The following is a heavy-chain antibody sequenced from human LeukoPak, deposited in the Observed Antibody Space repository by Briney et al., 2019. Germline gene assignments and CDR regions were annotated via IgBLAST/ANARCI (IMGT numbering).Heavy chain of an antibody. J-gene: IGHJ1*01. D-gene: IGHD4-17*01. CDR2: ISSSSSTI. CDR1: GFTFSIYS. Sequence: TGGSLRLSCAASGFTFSIYSINWVRQAPGKGLEWVSYISSSSSTIYYADSVKGRFTISRDNAKNSLYLQMNSLRAEGTAVYYCATDYYGDYSFQHWGQGTLVIVSS. CDR3: ATDYYGDYSFQH. V-gene: IGHV3-48*01.